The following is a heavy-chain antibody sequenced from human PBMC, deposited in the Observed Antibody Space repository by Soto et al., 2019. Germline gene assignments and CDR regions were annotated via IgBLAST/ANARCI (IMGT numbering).Heavy chain of an antibody. V-gene: IGHV1-3*01. CDR1: GYTFTSYA. J-gene: IGHJ6*02. Sequence: ASVKVSCKASGYTFTSYAMHWVRQAPGQRLEWIGWINAGNGNTKYSQKFQGRVTITRDTSASTAYMELSSLRSEDTAVYYCAGDLLPGSSTYYYCYGMDVWGQGTTVTVSS. CDR3: AGDLLPGSSTYYYCYGMDV. CDR2: INAGNGNT. D-gene: IGHD6-13*01.